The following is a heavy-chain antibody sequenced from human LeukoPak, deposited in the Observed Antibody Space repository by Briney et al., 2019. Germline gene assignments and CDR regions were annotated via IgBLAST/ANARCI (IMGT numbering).Heavy chain of an antibody. V-gene: IGHV4-34*01. CDR3: ASVRRGFGESSKYYSYYYMDV. Sequence: PSETLSLTCAVYGGSFSGYYWSWIRQPPGKGLEWIGVINHSGSTNYNPSLKSRVTISVDTSKNQLSLKLSAVTAADTAVYYCASVRRGFGESSKYYSYYYMDVWGNGTTVPIS. J-gene: IGHJ6*03. CDR1: GGSFSGYY. CDR2: INHSGST. D-gene: IGHD3-10*01.